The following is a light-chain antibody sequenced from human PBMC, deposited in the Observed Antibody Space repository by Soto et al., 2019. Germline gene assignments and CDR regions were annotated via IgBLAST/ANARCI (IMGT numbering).Light chain of an antibody. CDR3: AAWDDSLNGLV. Sequence: QSALTQPPSASGTPGQRVTISCSGSSSNIGSNTVNWYQQLPGTAPKLLIYSNNQRPSGVPDRFSGSKSGTSGSLAISGLQSEDEADYYCAAWDDSLNGLVFGTGTKVTVL. J-gene: IGLJ1*01. CDR2: SNN. V-gene: IGLV1-44*01. CDR1: SSNIGSNT.